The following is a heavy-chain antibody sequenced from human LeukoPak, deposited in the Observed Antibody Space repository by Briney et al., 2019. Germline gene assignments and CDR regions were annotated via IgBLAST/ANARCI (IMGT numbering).Heavy chain of an antibody. CDR2: IYSGGST. Sequence: GGSLRLSCAAPGFTVSSNYMSWVRQAPGKGLEWVSVIYSGGSTYYADSVKGRFTISRDNSKNTLYLQMNSLRAEDTAVYYCASHDRGAYYFDYWGQGTLVTVSS. CDR1: GFTVSSNY. V-gene: IGHV3-53*01. J-gene: IGHJ4*02. CDR3: ASHDRGAYYFDY. D-gene: IGHD1-1*01.